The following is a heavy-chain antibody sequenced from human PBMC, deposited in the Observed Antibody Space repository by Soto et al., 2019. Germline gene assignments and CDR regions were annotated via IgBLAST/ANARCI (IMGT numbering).Heavy chain of an antibody. V-gene: IGHV3-30-3*01. CDR1: GFTFSSYA. Sequence: PGGSLRLSCAASGFTFSSYAMHCVRQAQGKGLEWVAVISYDGSNKYYADSVKGRFTISRDNSKNTLHLQMNSLRAEDTALYYCPRVCCSSTSCYFCLDYWGPGTLLAVST. CDR2: ISYDGSNK. J-gene: IGHJ4*02. CDR3: PRVCCSSTSCYFCLDY. D-gene: IGHD2-2*01.